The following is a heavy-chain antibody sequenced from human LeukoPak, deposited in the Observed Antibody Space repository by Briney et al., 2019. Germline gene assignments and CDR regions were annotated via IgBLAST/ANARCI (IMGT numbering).Heavy chain of an antibody. Sequence: SQTLSLTCTVAGGSISSGNYYWSWIRQPAGKGLEWTGRINTSGSTNYNPSLKSRVTISVDTSKNQFSLKLSSVTAADTAVYYCARTLLPASKGAFDIWGQGTMVTVSS. J-gene: IGHJ3*02. V-gene: IGHV4-61*02. D-gene: IGHD2-2*01. CDR2: INTSGST. CDR3: ARTLLPASKGAFDI. CDR1: GGSISSGNYY.